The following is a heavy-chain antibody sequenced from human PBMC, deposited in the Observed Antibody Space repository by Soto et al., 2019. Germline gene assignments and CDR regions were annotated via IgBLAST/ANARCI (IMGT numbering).Heavy chain of an antibody. CDR2: IYYSGST. Sequence: SETLSLTSTVSGGSISSYDGSWIRQPPGKGLEWIGYIYYSGSTNYNPSLKSRVTISVDTSKNQFSLKLSSVTAADTAVYYCARGYLYYDSSGYYPAPRYFDYWGQGTLVTVSS. V-gene: IGHV4-59*01. CDR3: ARGYLYYDSSGYYPAPRYFDY. D-gene: IGHD3-22*01. CDR1: GGSISSYD. J-gene: IGHJ4*02.